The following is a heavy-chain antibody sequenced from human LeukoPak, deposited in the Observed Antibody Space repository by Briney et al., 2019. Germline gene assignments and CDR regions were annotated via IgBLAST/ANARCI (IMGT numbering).Heavy chain of an antibody. D-gene: IGHD3-22*01. CDR1: GFTFSSYW. Sequence: GGSLRLSCAASGFTFSSYWMSWVRQAPGKGLEWVANIKQDGSEKYYVDSVKGRFTISRDNAKNSLYLQMNSLRAEDTAVYYCARMEYYYDSSGYIVSSVDAFDIWGQGTMVTVSS. J-gene: IGHJ3*02. V-gene: IGHV3-7*01. CDR3: ARMEYYYDSSGYIVSSVDAFDI. CDR2: IKQDGSEK.